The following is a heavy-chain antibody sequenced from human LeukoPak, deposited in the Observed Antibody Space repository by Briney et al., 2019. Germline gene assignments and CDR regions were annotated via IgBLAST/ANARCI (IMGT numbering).Heavy chain of an antibody. Sequence: PGGSLRLSCAASGFTFSTYNMNWVRQAPGRGLEWVSALGGSGGNTYYADSVKGRFTISRDSSKNTLFLQMNSLRADDTAVSYCARDQTIGATHWYFDLWGRGTLVTVSS. CDR3: ARDQTIGATHWYFDL. D-gene: IGHD1-26*01. J-gene: IGHJ2*01. CDR2: LGGSGGNT. CDR1: GFTFSTYN. V-gene: IGHV3-23*01.